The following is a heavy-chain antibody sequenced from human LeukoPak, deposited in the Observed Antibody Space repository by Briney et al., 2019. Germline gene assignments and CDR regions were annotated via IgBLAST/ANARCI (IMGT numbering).Heavy chain of an antibody. V-gene: IGHV3-66*01. CDR1: GFTVSSNY. J-gene: IGHJ4*02. Sequence: GGSLRLSCAASGFTVSSNYMSWVRQAPGKGLEWVSVIYSGGSTYYADSVKGRFTISRDNSKNTLYLQMNSLRAEDTAVYYCARGVVTAIFDYWGQGTLVTVSS. D-gene: IGHD2-21*02. CDR2: IYSGGST. CDR3: ARGVVTAIFDY.